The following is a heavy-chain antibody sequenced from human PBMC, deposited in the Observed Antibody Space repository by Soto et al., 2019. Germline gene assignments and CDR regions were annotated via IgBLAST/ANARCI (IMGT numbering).Heavy chain of an antibody. Sequence: EMQLSESGGNLVQPGGSLRLSCAASGFTFFNYAMSWVRQAQGKGLEWVSSISGRGGETHYADSVKGRFTISRDNSKNTLYLQMNSLRVEDTAVYYCAKMTSGSGWYGAVDYWGQGTLVTVSS. CDR1: GFTFFNYA. D-gene: IGHD6-19*01. J-gene: IGHJ4*02. CDR2: ISGRGGET. V-gene: IGHV3-23*01. CDR3: AKMTSGSGWYGAVDY.